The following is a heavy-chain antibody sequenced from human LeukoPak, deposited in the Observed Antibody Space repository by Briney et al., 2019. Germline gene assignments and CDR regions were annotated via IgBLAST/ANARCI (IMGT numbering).Heavy chain of an antibody. CDR2: IYTSGST. CDR1: GGSISSGSYY. V-gene: IGHV4-61*02. Sequence: SETLSLTCTVSGGSISSGSYYWSWIRQPAGKGLEWIGRIYTSGSTNYNPSLKSRVTISVDTSKNQFSLKLSSVTAADTAVYYCARQRHVDTAMAYFDYWGQGTLVTVSS. D-gene: IGHD5-18*01. CDR3: ARQRHVDTAMAYFDY. J-gene: IGHJ4*02.